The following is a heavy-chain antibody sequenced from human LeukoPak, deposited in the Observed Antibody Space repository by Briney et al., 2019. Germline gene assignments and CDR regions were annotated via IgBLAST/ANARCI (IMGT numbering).Heavy chain of an antibody. CDR2: ISSSSSYI. V-gene: IGHV3-21*04. CDR1: GFTFSSYS. CDR3: ARGEAFCDY. J-gene: IGHJ4*02. Sequence: GGSLRLSCAASGFTFSSYSMNWVRQAPGKGLEWVSSISSSSSYIYYADSVKGRFTISRDNAQNSLYLQMNSLTPEDTAVYFCARGEAFCDYWGQGALVTVSS.